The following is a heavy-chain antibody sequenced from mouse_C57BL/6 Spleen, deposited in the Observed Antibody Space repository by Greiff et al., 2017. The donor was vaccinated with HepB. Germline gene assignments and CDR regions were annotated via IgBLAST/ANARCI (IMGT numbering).Heavy chain of an antibody. J-gene: IGHJ2*01. Sequence: QVQLQQSGAELVRPGTSVKVSCKASGYAFTNYLIEWVKQRPGQGLEWIGVINPGSGGTNYNEKFKGKATLTADKSSSTAYMQLSSLTSEDSAVYFCARDYGNYSFDYWGQGTTLTVSS. CDR1: GYAFTNYL. D-gene: IGHD2-1*01. CDR2: INPGSGGT. V-gene: IGHV1-54*01. CDR3: ARDYGNYSFDY.